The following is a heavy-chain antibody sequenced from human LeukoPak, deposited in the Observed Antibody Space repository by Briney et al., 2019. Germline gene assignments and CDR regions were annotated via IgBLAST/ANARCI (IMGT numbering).Heavy chain of an antibody. V-gene: IGHV4-38-2*02. D-gene: IGHD4-23*01. Sequence: SETLSLTCTVSGYSISSGYYWGWIRQPPGKGLEWIGEINHSGSTNYNPSLKSRVTISVGTSKNQFFLKLSSVTAADTAVYYCARGPVTLDYWGQGTLVTVSS. J-gene: IGHJ4*02. CDR2: INHSGST. CDR3: ARGPVTLDY. CDR1: GYSISSGYY.